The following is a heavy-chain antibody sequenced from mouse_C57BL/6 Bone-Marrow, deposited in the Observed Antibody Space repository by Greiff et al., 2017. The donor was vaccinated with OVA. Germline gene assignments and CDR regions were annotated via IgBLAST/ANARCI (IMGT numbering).Heavy chain of an antibody. CDR2: ISDGGSYT. D-gene: IGHD1-1*01. V-gene: IGHV5-4*01. J-gene: IGHJ2*01. CDR3: ARDFITAVVAPYFDY. Sequence: EVQLVESGGGLVKPGGSLKLSCAASGFTFSSYAMSWVRQTPEKRLEWVATISDGGSYTYYPDNVKGRFTISRDNAKNNLYLQMSHLKSEDTAMYYCARDFITAVVAPYFDYWGQGTTLTVSS. CDR1: GFTFSSYA.